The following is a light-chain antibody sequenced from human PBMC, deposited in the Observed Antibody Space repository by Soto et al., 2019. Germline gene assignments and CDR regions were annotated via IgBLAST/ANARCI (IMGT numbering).Light chain of an antibody. CDR1: SSNIGSNT. V-gene: IGLV1-44*01. Sequence: QAVVSQPPSASGTPGQRVTISCSGSSSNIGSNTVNWYQQLPGTAPKLLIYSINHRPSGVPDRFSGSKSGTSASLAISGLQSEDEADYYCAAWDDSLNGYVSGTGTKVTVL. CDR3: AAWDDSLNGYV. J-gene: IGLJ1*01. CDR2: SIN.